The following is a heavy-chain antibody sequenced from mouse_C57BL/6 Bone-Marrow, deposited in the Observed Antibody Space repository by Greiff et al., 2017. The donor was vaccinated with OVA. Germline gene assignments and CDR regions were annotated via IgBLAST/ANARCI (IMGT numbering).Heavy chain of an antibody. CDR3: ASGNYRNYYAMDY. CDR2: IHPNSGST. D-gene: IGHD2-1*01. J-gene: IGHJ4*01. CDR1: GYTFTSYW. Sequence: VQLQQPGAELVKPGASVKLSCKASGYTFTSYWMHWVKQRPGQGLEWIGMIHPNSGSTNYNEKFKSKATLTVDKSSSTAYMQLSSLTSEDSAVYYCASGNYRNYYAMDYWGQGTSVTVSS. V-gene: IGHV1-64*01.